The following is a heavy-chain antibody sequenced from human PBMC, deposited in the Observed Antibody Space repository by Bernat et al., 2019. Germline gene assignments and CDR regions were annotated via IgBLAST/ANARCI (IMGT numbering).Heavy chain of an antibody. J-gene: IGHJ4*02. V-gene: IGHV1-46*01. Sequence: QVQLVQSGAEVKKPGASVKVSCKASGYTFTSYYMHWVRQAPGQGLEWMGIIIPSGGSTSYAQKFQGRLTMTWDTSTSTLYMELRSLRSEDTAVYYCAGGGDDYISLWGQGTLVTVSS. CDR2: IIPSGGST. D-gene: IGHD4/OR15-4a*01. CDR3: AGGGDDYISL. CDR1: GYTFTSYY.